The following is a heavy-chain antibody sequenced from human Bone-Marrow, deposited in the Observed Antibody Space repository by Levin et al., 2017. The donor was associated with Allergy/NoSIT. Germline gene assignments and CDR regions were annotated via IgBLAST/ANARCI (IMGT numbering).Heavy chain of an antibody. CDR1: GDSISSYY. CDR3: ALMDAALTNFDF. J-gene: IGHJ4*02. D-gene: IGHD5-18*01. Sequence: PSETLSLTCSVSGDSISSYYWSWIRQTPGKRLEYIGYIYYSGSTNYNPSLKSRVTISIDTSKNQFSLKVNSVTAADTALYYCALMDAALTNFDFWGQGTLVTVSS. V-gene: IGHV4-59*08. CDR2: IYYSGST.